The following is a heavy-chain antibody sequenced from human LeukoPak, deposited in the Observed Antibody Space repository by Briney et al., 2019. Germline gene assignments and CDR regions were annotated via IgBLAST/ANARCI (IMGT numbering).Heavy chain of an antibody. Sequence: PGGSLRLSCVVSGFTFNRCWMNWARQAPGKGLEWVAHINPDGRDTYYVDSVKGRFTISRDNAENSMYLQMNSLRVEDTAVYYCAREYSSGWNWFDPWGQGTLVTVSS. V-gene: IGHV3-7*03. D-gene: IGHD6-19*01. CDR1: GFTFNRCW. CDR3: AREYSSGWNWFDP. CDR2: INPDGRDT. J-gene: IGHJ5*02.